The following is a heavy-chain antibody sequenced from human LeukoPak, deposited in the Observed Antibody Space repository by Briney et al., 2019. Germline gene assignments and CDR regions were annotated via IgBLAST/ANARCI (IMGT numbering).Heavy chain of an antibody. D-gene: IGHD3-10*01. CDR3: AAGTPRGY. V-gene: IGHV3-48*01. CDR1: GFTSSDYT. CDR2: ISSSSNAI. Sequence: GGSLRLSCAASGFTSSDYTMNWVRQAPGKGLEWVSYISSSSNAIYYADSVKGRFTISRDNAKNSLYLQMNSLRADDTAVYYCAAGTPRGYWGQGTLVTVSS. J-gene: IGHJ4*02.